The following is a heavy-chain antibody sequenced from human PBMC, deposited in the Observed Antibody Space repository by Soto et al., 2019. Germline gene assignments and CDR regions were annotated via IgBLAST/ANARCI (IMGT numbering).Heavy chain of an antibody. D-gene: IGHD4-4*01. Sequence: SETLSLTCTASGGSISSYYWSWIRQPPGKGLEWIGYIYYSGSTNYNPSLKSRVTISVDTSKNQFSLKLSSVTAADTAVYYCARGEMTTGDAFDIWGQGTMVTVSS. J-gene: IGHJ3*02. V-gene: IGHV4-59*01. CDR2: IYYSGST. CDR1: GGSISSYY. CDR3: ARGEMTTGDAFDI.